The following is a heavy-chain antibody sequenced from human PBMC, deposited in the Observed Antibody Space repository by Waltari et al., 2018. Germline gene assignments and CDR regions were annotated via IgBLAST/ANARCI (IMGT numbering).Heavy chain of an antibody. V-gene: IGHV4-31*03. J-gene: IGHJ4*02. CDR1: GESISSIDSY. D-gene: IGHD4-4*01. CDR3: TRGDYSGKPHPLDY. Sequence: QVQLQESGPGLVKPSQTLSLTCTVSGESISSIDSYWTWIRQHPGKGLEWIGYIFYTGSTYYNPSLKRRVSISLDKSRNQFSLKLTSVTAADTAVYYCTRGDYSGKPHPLDYWGQGTLVTVSS. CDR2: IFYTGST.